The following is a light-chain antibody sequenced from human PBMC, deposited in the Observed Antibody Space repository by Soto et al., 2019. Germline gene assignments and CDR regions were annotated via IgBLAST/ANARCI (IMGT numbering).Light chain of an antibody. CDR3: CSYAGTGTSLV. Sequence: QSALTQPASVSGSPGQSITISCTGTSSDVGSYNIVSWYQQLPGKVPKLIIFEDTKRPSGVSNRFSGSKSGNTASLTISGLQAEDEADYHCCSYAGTGTSLVFGGGTKLTV. V-gene: IGLV2-23*01. J-gene: IGLJ2*01. CDR2: EDT. CDR1: SSDVGSYNI.